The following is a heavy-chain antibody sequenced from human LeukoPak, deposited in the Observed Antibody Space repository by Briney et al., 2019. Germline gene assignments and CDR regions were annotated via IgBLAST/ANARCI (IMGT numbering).Heavy chain of an antibody. CDR1: GFTFSGSA. D-gene: IGHD3-9*01. J-gene: IGHJ4*02. V-gene: IGHV3-73*01. Sequence: GGSLKLSCAASGFTFSGSAMHWVRQASGKGLEWVGRIRSKTHSYATAYAASVKGRFTISRDDSKNTAYLQMNSLKSEDTAVYYCSRLAGDEYFDISRGPDWGQGTLVTVSS. CDR2: IRSKTHSYAT. CDR3: SRLAGDEYFDISRGPD.